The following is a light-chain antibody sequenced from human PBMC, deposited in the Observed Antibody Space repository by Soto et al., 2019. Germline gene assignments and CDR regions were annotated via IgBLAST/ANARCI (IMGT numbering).Light chain of an antibody. CDR1: QGVNTR. CDR2: LTS. Sequence: ESFLAQSPSSLCSFTVGIVTLSWRASQGVNTRLAWYQHSPGQAPRLLIYLTSNRAAGIPARFSGSGSGTDFTLTISDVQPEDFATYYCQQYNTYPWTFGQGTKVDIK. J-gene: IGKJ1*01. CDR3: QQYNTYPWT. V-gene: IGKV3D-11*01.